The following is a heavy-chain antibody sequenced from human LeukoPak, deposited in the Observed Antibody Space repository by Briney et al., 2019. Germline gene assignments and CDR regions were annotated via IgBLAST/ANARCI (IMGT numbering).Heavy chain of an antibody. CDR1: GYSFTSYW. J-gene: IGHJ4*02. CDR2: IYPGDSDT. Sequence: GESLKISCKGSGYSFTSYWIGWVRQMPGKGLEWMGIIYPGDSDTRYSPSFQGQVTISADKSISTAYLQWSSLKASDTAMYYCARRTEYYYDSSGYYYEVEDYWGQGTLVTVSS. CDR3: ARRTEYYYDSSGYYYEVEDY. D-gene: IGHD3-22*01. V-gene: IGHV5-51*01.